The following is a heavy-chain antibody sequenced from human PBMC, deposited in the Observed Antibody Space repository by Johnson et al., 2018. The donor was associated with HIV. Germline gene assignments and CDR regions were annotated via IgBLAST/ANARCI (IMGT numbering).Heavy chain of an antibody. D-gene: IGHD3-22*01. CDR2: ISSSGTTI. Sequence: QVQLVESGGGLVKPGGSLRLSCAASGFTFSDYYMSWIRQAPGKGLEWVSYISSSGTTIYSADSVKGRFTTSRDNTNNSLYLQMNSLKAEDTAVYYCAATYYYDSSGSRYPFDIWGQGTMVTVSS. J-gene: IGHJ3*02. CDR3: AATYYYDSSGSRYPFDI. V-gene: IGHV3-11*04. CDR1: GFTFSDYY.